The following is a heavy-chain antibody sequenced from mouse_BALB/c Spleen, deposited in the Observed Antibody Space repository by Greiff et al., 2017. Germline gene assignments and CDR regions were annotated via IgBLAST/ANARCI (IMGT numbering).Heavy chain of an antibody. J-gene: IGHJ2*01. CDR2: ISSGSSTI. Sequence: EVTLVESGGGLVQPGGSRKLSCAASGFTFSSFGMHWVRQAPEKGLEWVAYISSGSSTIYYADTVKGRFTISRDNPKNTLFLQMTSLRSEDTAMYYCARGGDYDGFDYWGQGTTLTVSS. D-gene: IGHD2-4*01. V-gene: IGHV5-17*02. CDR3: ARGGDYDGFDY. CDR1: GFTFSSFG.